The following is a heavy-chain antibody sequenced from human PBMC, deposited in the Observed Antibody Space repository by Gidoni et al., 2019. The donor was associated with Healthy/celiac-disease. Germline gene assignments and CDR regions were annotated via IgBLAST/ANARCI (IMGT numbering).Heavy chain of an antibody. CDR1: GGSFSGYY. J-gene: IGHJ4*02. D-gene: IGHD4-17*01. CDR3: ASDYPGTPDY. V-gene: IGHV4-34*01. CDR2: INHSGST. Sequence: QVQLQQWGAGLLKPSETLSLTCAVYGGSFSGYYWSWIRQPPGKGLEWIGEINHSGSTNYNPSLKSRVTISVDTSKNQFSLKLSSVTAADTAVYYCASDYPGTPDYWGQGTLVTVSS.